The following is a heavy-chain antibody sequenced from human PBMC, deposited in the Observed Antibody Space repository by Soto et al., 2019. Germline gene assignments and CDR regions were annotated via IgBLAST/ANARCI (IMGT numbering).Heavy chain of an antibody. D-gene: IGHD6-6*01. J-gene: IGHJ3*02. Sequence: QVQLLQSGPELMKPGASVKLSCKASGYTFRNYGINWVRQAPGQGLEWMGWISAYNGDTNYAHNFQGRVTMATDTPTITAYMELRSLKSDVTALYYCAGDGRKFVPNSENFDIWCQWTTVTVSS. CDR3: AGDGRKFVPNSENFDI. CDR1: GYTFRNYG. V-gene: IGHV1-18*01. CDR2: ISAYNGDT.